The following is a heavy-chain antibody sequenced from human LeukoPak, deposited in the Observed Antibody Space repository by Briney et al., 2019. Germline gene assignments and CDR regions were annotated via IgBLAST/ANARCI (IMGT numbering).Heavy chain of an antibody. Sequence: SWGSLRLSCAASGFTFSSYGMHWARQAPGKGLEWVSFIRYDGSNEYYADSVRGRFTISRDNSKNTLYLQMNSLRADDTAVYYCAKRRHDYGDYYYMDVWGKGTTVTVSS. CDR1: GFTFSSYG. CDR2: IRYDGSNE. J-gene: IGHJ6*03. D-gene: IGHD4-17*01. V-gene: IGHV3-30*02. CDR3: AKRRHDYGDYYYMDV.